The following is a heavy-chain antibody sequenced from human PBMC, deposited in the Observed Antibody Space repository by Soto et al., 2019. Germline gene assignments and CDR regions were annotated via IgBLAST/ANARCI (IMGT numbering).Heavy chain of an antibody. D-gene: IGHD6-13*01. J-gene: IGHJ4*02. CDR1: GDSINSGGYY. Sequence: TSETLSLTCTVSGDSINSGGYYWACIRQHPGKGLEWIGYIYYSGSTHHNPSLKSRDTISLDTSKNQFSLKLSSVTAADTAVYYCARQKAAGSFTYYFDNWGQGTLVTVSS. V-gene: IGHV4-31*03. CDR3: ARQKAAGSFTYYFDN. CDR2: IYYSGST.